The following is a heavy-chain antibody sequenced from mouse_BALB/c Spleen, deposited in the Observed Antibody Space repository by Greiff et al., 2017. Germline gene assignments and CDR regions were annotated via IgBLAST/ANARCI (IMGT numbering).Heavy chain of an antibody. CDR2: IDPENGNT. Sequence: VQLQQSGAELVRPGALVKLSCKASGFNIKDYYMHWVKQRPEQDLEWIGWIDPENGNTIYDPKFQGKASITADTSSNTAYLQLSSLTSEDAAVYYCARGGAMDYWGQGTSVTVSS. J-gene: IGHJ4*01. CDR3: ARGGAMDY. CDR1: GFNIKDYY. V-gene: IGHV14-1*02.